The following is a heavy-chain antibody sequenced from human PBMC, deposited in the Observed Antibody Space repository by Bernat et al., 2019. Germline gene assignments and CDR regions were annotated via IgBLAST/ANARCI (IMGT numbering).Heavy chain of an antibody. CDR3: ARGEWLGRFFPDY. Sequence: QVQLVQSGAEVKKPGASVKVSCKASGYTFTSYAMHWVRQAPGQRLEWMGWINAGNGNTKYSQKFQGRVTITRDTSASTAYMELSSLRSEDTAVYYCARGEWLGRFFPDYWGQGTLVTVSS. CDR1: GYTFTSYA. D-gene: IGHD6-19*01. J-gene: IGHJ4*02. V-gene: IGHV1-3*01. CDR2: INAGNGNT.